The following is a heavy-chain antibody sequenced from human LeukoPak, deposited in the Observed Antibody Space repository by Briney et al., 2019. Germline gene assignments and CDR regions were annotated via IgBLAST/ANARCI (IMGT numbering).Heavy chain of an antibody. CDR3: ARDDFDYGGNPWYYYGMDV. CDR2: INSDGSST. V-gene: IGHV3-74*01. D-gene: IGHD4-23*01. J-gene: IGHJ6*02. CDR1: GFTFSSYW. Sequence: PGGSLRLSCAASGFTFSSYWMHWVRQAPGKGLVWVSRINSDGSSTSYADSVKGRFTISRDNAKNTLYLQMNSLRAEDTAVYYCARDDFDYGGNPWYYYGMDVWGQGTTVTVSS.